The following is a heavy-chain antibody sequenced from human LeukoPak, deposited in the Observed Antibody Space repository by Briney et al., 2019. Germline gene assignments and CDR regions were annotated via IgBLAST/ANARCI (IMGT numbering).Heavy chain of an antibody. CDR3: ARAARYFDY. J-gene: IGHJ4*02. CDR2: IHSDGSST. Sequence: PGGSLRLSCAASGFTFSSYWMHWVRRASGKGLVWVSRIHSDGSSTSYADSVKGRFTISRDNAKNTLYLQMNSLRAEDTAVYYCARAARYFDYWGQGTLVTVSS. D-gene: IGHD6-25*01. V-gene: IGHV3-74*01. CDR1: GFTFSSYW.